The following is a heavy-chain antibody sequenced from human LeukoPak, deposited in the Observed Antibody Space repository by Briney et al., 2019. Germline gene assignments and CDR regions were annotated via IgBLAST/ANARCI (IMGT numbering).Heavy chain of an antibody. D-gene: IGHD3-22*01. CDR3: ASAYDSSGYYPFDS. V-gene: IGHV4-39*01. J-gene: IGHJ4*02. CDR2: IYYSGST. Sequence: PSETLSLTCTVSGGSISSSSYYWGWISQPPGKGLEWIGSIYYSGSTYYNPPLKSRVTISVDTSKNQFSLKLSSVTAADTAVYYCASAYDSSGYYPFDSWGQGTLVTVSS. CDR1: GGSISSSSYY.